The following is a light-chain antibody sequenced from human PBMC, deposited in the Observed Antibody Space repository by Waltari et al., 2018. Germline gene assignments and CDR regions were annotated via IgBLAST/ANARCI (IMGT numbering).Light chain of an antibody. J-gene: IGLJ2*01. CDR3: SSYAGSNNVV. V-gene: IGLV2-8*01. CDR2: EVS. CDR1: SSDVGRSNY. Sequence: QSALTQPPSASGSPGQSVTISCTGTSSDVGRSNYASWYQQHPGKAPKLMIYEVSKRPSGVPARLSGSKSGNTASLTVSGLQAEDEADYYCSSYAGSNNVVFGGGTKLTVL.